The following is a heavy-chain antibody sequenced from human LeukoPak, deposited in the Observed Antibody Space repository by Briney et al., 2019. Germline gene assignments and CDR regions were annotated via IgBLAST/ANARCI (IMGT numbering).Heavy chain of an antibody. J-gene: IGHJ4*02. CDR1: GGSISSGDYY. CDR2: IYYSGST. Sequence: ASETLSLTCTVSGGSISSGDYYWNWIRQPPGKGLEWIGYIYYSGSTYYNPSLKSRVTISVDTSKNQFSLKLSSVTAADTAVYYCARVNPGMAAIDYWGQGTLVTVSS. V-gene: IGHV4-30-4*08. CDR3: ARVNPGMAAIDY. D-gene: IGHD2-15*01.